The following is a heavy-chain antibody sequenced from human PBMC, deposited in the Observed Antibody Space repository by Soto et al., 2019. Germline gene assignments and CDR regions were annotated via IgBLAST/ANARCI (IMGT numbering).Heavy chain of an antibody. V-gene: IGHV3-23*01. CDR3: TEISRGYGSWASFGS. Sequence: EVQVLESGGDLVQPGGSLRLSCAASGFTFSTYAMTWVRQAPGKGLEWISAISASGDITYYADSVKGRFTISRDNSINALYLQMDSLRPEDTAVYYCTEISRGYGSWASFGSWGQGTLVTVSS. CDR1: GFTFSTYA. D-gene: IGHD3-10*01. CDR2: ISASGDIT. J-gene: IGHJ5*01.